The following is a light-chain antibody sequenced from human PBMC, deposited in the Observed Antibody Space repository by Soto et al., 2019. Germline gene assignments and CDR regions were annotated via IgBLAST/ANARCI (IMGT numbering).Light chain of an antibody. V-gene: IGLV2-14*01. Sequence: QSALTQPASVSGSPGQSITISCTGTRSDVGGYNYVYWHQQHPGKAPKLMIYDVTNRPSGVSDRFSGSKSGNTASLTISGLQAEDEADYYRSSYTSSSTYVFGAGTKVTVL. J-gene: IGLJ1*01. CDR2: DVT. CDR1: RSDVGGYNY. CDR3: SSYTSSSTYV.